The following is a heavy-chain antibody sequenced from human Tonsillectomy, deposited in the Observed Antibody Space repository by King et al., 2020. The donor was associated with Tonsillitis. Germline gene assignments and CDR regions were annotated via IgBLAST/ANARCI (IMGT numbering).Heavy chain of an antibody. D-gene: IGHD3-10*01. CDR3: ARDLAVTMVRGVGYYYYMDV. J-gene: IGHJ6*03. CDR2: IIPIFGTA. V-gene: IGHV1-69*01. Sequence: QLVQSGAEVKKPGSSVKVSCKASGGTFSSYAISWVRQAPGQGLEWMGGIIPIFGTANYAQKFQGRVTITADESTSTAYMELSSLRSEDTAVYYCARDLAVTMVRGVGYYYYMDVWGKGTTVTVSS. CDR1: GGTFSSYA.